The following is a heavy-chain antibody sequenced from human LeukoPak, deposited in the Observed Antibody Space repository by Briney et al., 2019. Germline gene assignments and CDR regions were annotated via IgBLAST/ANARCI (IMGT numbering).Heavy chain of an antibody. V-gene: IGHV4-30-4*08. D-gene: IGHD6-13*01. CDR1: GGSISSGGYY. CDR2: IYYSGST. CDR3: ARGYSSSWGYFDY. Sequence: SQTLSLTCTVSGGSISSGGYYWSWIRQHPGKGLEWIGYIYYSGSTNYNPSLKSRVTISVDTSKNQFSLKLSSVTAADTAVYYCARGYSSSWGYFDYWGQGTLVTVSS. J-gene: IGHJ4*02.